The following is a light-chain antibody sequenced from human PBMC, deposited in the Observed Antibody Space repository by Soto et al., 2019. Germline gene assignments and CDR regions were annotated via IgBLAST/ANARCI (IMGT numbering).Light chain of an antibody. CDR2: GAS. V-gene: IGKV1-39*01. CDR3: QQSYNTPYS. J-gene: IGKJ2*01. CDR1: QSISSY. Sequence: DLQMTQSPSSLSASVGDRVTITCRASQSISSYLNWYQQKPGKAPKLLIYGASTLQSGVPPRFHGSGSGTDFTLTISSLQPEDFAAYYCQQSYNTPYSFGQGTKLEIK.